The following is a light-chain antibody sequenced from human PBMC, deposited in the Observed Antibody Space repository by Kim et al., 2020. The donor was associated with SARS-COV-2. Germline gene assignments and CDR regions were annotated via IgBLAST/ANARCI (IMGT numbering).Light chain of an antibody. Sequence: SYELTQPPSVSVAPGKTARITCWGNNIGRKSVHWYQQKPGQAPVLVIYYDSDRPSGIPERFSGSNSGNTATLTISRVEAGDEADYYCQVWDSSSDHWVFGGGTQLTVL. CDR1: NIGRKS. V-gene: IGLV3-21*04. CDR3: QVWDSSSDHWV. CDR2: YDS. J-gene: IGLJ3*02.